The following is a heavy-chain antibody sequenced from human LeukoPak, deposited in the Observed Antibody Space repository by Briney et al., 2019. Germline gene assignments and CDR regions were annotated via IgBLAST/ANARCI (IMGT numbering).Heavy chain of an antibody. CDR1: GGSFSGYY. D-gene: IGHD3-10*01. CDR3: AKSSTLRLLWFDTGP. V-gene: IGHV4-34*01. Sequence: PSETLSLTCAVYGGSFSGYYWSWIRQPPGKGLEWIGEINHSGSTNYNPSLKSRVTISVDTSKNQFSLKLSSVTAADTAVYYCAKSSTLRLLWFDTGPWGQGTLVTVSS. J-gene: IGHJ5*02. CDR2: INHSGST.